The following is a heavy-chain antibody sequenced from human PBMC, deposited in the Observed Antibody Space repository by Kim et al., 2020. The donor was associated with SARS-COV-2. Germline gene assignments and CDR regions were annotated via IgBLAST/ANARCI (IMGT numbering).Heavy chain of an antibody. CDR2: ISGSGGST. V-gene: IGHV3-23*01. J-gene: IGHJ4*02. D-gene: IGHD3-3*01. Sequence: GGSLRLSCAASGFTFSSYAMSWVRQAPGKGLEWVSVISGSGGSTYYADSVKGRFTISRDNSKNTLYLQMDSLRAEDTAVYYCAKEPPSYDFWSGDSRYFDYWGQGTLVTVSS. CDR1: GFTFSSYA. CDR3: AKEPPSYDFWSGDSRYFDY.